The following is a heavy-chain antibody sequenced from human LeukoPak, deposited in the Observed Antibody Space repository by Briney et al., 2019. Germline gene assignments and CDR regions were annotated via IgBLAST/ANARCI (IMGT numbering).Heavy chain of an antibody. CDR3: AKGYYDFWSGSTGGAFDI. D-gene: IGHD3-3*01. Sequence: GGSLRLSCAASGFTFSSYGMHWVRQAPGKGLEWVAVIWYGGSNKYYADSVKGRFTISRDNSKNTLYLQMNSLRAEDTAVYYCAKGYYDFWSGSTGGAFDIWGQGTMVTVSS. V-gene: IGHV3-30*02. CDR2: IWYGGSNK. CDR1: GFTFSSYG. J-gene: IGHJ3*02.